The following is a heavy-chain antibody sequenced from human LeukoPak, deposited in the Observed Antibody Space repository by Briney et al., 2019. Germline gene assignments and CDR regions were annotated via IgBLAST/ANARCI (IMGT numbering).Heavy chain of an antibody. D-gene: IGHD3-22*01. CDR2: ISSSGSTI. V-gene: IGHV3-11*01. CDR3: AKDHYYDSSYYFDY. Sequence: GGSLRLSCAASGFTFSDYYMSWIRQAPGKGLEWVSYISSSGSTIYYADSVKGRFTISRDNAKNSLYLQMNSLRAEDTAVYYCAKDHYYDSSYYFDYWGQGTLVTVSS. CDR1: GFTFSDYY. J-gene: IGHJ4*02.